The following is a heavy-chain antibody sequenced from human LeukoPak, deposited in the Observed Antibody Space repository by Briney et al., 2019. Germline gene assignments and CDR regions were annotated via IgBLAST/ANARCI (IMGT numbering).Heavy chain of an antibody. CDR2: IYDSGST. Sequence: SETLSLTCTVSGGSISSYYWSWIRQPPGKGLEWIGYIYDSGSTNYNPSLKSRVTISVDTSKNQFSLKLSSVTAADTAVYFCACLTPAEAFDIWGQGTMVTVSS. CDR1: GGSISSYY. D-gene: IGHD2-15*01. J-gene: IGHJ3*02. V-gene: IGHV4-59*01. CDR3: ACLTPAEAFDI.